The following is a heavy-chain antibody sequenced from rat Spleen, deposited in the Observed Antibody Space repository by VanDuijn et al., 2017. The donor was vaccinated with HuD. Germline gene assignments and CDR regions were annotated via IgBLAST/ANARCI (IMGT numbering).Heavy chain of an antibody. CDR3: TRGYVMDA. Sequence: EVQLVESGGGLVQPGRSLKLSCAASGFTFSSFAMAWVRQAPTKGLEWIASISTGGDNTYFRDSVKGRFTLSRDNAKNTQSLQMDSLRSEDTAIYYCTRGYVMDAWGRGASVTVSS. J-gene: IGHJ4*01. V-gene: IGHV5S13*01. CDR2: ISTGGDNT. CDR1: GFTFSSFA.